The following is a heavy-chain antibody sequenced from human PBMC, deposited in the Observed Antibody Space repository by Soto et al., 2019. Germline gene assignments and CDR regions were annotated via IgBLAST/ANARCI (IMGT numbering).Heavy chain of an antibody. J-gene: IGHJ4*02. V-gene: IGHV3-74*01. CDR1: GFTFGNYW. CDR2: IHSDRTIT. CDR3: ARGRGSFYLDF. D-gene: IGHD1-26*01. Sequence: EVQLVESGGGLVQPGGSLRLSCATSGFTFGNYWMYWVRQAPGKGLVWVSRIHSDRTITTYAESVKGRFTISRDIAKNTLYLQMNSLRDEDTAVYYCARGRGSFYLDFWGQGTLVTVSS.